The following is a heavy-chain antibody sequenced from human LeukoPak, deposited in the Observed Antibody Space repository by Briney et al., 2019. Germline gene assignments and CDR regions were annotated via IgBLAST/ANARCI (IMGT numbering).Heavy chain of an antibody. CDR1: GFTFDDYA. CDR3: AKGDRNYYHYMDV. D-gene: IGHD3-16*01. J-gene: IGHJ6*03. V-gene: IGHV3-9*01. Sequence: GGSLRLSCAASGFTFDDYAMHWVRQAPGKGLEWVSGISWNSGSIGYADSVKGRFTISRDNAKNSLYLQMNSLRAEDTALYYCAKGDRNYYHYMDVWGKGTTVTVSS. CDR2: ISWNSGSI.